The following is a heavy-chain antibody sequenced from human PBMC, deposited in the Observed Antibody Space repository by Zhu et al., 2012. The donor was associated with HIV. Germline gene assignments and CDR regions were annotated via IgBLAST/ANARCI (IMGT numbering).Heavy chain of an antibody. CDR3: ARADGSGTYYYYYMDV. Sequence: QVQLQESGPGLVKPSQTLSLTCTVSGGSISSGDYYWSWIRPPPGKGLEWIAYIHHSGTTYYNPSLKSRLSISIDTSKNQFSLRLSSVSAADTAVYFCARADGSGTYYYYYMDVWGKGTTVTVSS. J-gene: IGHJ6*03. D-gene: IGHD3-10*01. CDR2: IHHSGTT. V-gene: IGHV4-30-4*08. CDR1: GGSISSGDYY.